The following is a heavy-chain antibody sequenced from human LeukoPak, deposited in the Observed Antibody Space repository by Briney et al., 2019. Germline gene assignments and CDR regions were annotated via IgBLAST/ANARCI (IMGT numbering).Heavy chain of an antibody. J-gene: IGHJ4*02. Sequence: PSETLSLTCTVSGGSVSSGSYYWRWIRQPPGTGLEWVGYIYYSGSTNYNPSLKSRVTISVDTSKTQFSLRLSSVTAADTAVYYCAGGRLANSSGLDNWGQGTLVTVSS. CDR2: IYYSGST. V-gene: IGHV4-61*01. CDR1: GGSVSSGSYY. CDR3: AGGRLANSSGLDN. D-gene: IGHD6-19*01.